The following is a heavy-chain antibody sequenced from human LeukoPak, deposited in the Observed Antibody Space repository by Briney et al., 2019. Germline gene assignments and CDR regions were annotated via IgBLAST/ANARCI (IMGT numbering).Heavy chain of an antibody. D-gene: IGHD6-13*01. Sequence: PSETLSLTCTVSGGSISSSSYYWGWIRQPPGKGLEWIGSIYYSGSTYYNPSLKSRVTISVDTSKNQFSLKLSSVTAADTAVYYCARRGNARGSSWPFDYWGQGTLVTVSS. CDR2: IYYSGST. V-gene: IGHV4-39*07. CDR3: ARRGNARGSSWPFDY. CDR1: GGSISSSSYY. J-gene: IGHJ4*02.